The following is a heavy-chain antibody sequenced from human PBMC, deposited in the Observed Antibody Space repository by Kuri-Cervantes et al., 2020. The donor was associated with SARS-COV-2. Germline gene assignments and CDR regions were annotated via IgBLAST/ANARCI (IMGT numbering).Heavy chain of an antibody. Sequence: GESLKISCAAPGFTFSTYAMHWVRRAPGKGLEWVAIISYDGSNKYFADSVKGRFTISRDNSKNTLYLQMNSLRAEDTAVYYCARDHKSMAMAVAGTAVDYWGQGTLVTVSS. CDR1: GFTFSTYA. J-gene: IGHJ4*02. D-gene: IGHD6-19*01. V-gene: IGHV3-30-3*01. CDR3: ARDHKSMAMAVAGTAVDY. CDR2: ISYDGSNK.